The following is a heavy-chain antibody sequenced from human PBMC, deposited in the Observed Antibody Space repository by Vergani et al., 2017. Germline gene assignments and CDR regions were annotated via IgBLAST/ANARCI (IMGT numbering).Heavy chain of an antibody. CDR3: AKDKLGGSYGRDGAFDI. V-gene: IGHV3-9*01. CDR2: ISWNSGST. J-gene: IGHJ3*02. D-gene: IGHD1-26*01. CDR1: GFTFDDYA. Sequence: EVQLVESGGGVVRPGGSLRLSCAASGFTFDDYAMHWVRQAPGKGLAWVSGISWNSGSTGYAASVKGRFTISRDNAKNSLYLQLNSLRAEDTAWYYCAKDKLGGSYGRDGAFDIWGQGTMVTVSS.